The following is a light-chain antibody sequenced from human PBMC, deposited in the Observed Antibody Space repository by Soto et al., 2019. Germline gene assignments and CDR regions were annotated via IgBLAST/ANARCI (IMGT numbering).Light chain of an antibody. Sequence: QSALTQPASVSGSPGQSITISCTGTSSDVDGYNYVSWYQQHPGKAPKLMIYEVSNRPSGVSNRFSGSKSGNTASLTISGLQAEDEADYYCSSYTSSSSAVFGGGTQLTVL. J-gene: IGLJ7*01. CDR1: SSDVDGYNY. CDR2: EVS. V-gene: IGLV2-14*01. CDR3: SSYTSSSSAV.